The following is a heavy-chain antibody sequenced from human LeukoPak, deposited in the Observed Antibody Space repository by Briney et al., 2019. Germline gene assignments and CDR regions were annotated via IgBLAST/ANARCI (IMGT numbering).Heavy chain of an antibody. CDR1: GDSFSSISGA. Sequence: SQTLSLTCAISGDSFSSISGAWNWIRQPPSRGLEWLGRTYYRSKWYYDYAVSMKGRINISPDTSQNLFSLQLTSVTPDDTAVYYCARDEGNTGWYTFDYWGQGTLVTVSS. V-gene: IGHV6-1*01. D-gene: IGHD6-19*01. J-gene: IGHJ4*02. CDR2: TYYRSKWYY. CDR3: ARDEGNTGWYTFDY.